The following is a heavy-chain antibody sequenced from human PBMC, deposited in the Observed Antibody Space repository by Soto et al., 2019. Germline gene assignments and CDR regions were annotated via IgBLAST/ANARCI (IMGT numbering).Heavy chain of an antibody. D-gene: IGHD6-13*01. CDR3: AGEGIAAAGSSYGMDV. V-gene: IGHV4-34*01. CDR1: GGSFSGYY. J-gene: IGHJ6*02. CDR2: INHSGST. Sequence: QVQLQQWGAGLLKPSETLSLTCAVYGGSFSGYYWSWIRQPPGKGLEWIGEINHSGSTNYNPSLKSRVTISVDTSKNQFSLKLGSVTAADTAVYYCAGEGIAAAGSSYGMDVWGQGTTVTVSS.